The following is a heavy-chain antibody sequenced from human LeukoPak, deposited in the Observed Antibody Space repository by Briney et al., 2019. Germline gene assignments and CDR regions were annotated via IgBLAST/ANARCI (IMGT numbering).Heavy chain of an antibody. CDR2: INHSGST. Sequence: SETLSLTCAVYGGSFSGYYWSWIRQPPGKGLEWIGEINHSGSTNYNPSLKSRVTISVDTSKNQFSLKLSSVTAADTAVYYCARVGTYTSSWYRFKYFDYWGQGTLVTVSS. CDR1: GGSFSGYY. D-gene: IGHD6-13*01. CDR3: ARVGTYTSSWYRFKYFDY. J-gene: IGHJ4*02. V-gene: IGHV4-34*01.